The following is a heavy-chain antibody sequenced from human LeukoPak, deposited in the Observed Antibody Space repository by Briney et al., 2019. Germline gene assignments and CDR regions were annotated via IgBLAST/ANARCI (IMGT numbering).Heavy chain of an antibody. J-gene: IGHJ3*02. V-gene: IGHV3-23*01. CDR3: ANGDEEMATISAFDI. CDR1: GFTFSNYA. CDR2: ISGSGGST. Sequence: VGSLRLSCAASGFTFSNYAMSWVRQAPGKGLEWVSVISGSGGSTYYGDSVKGRFTISRDNPKNTLYLQMNSLRAEDTAVYYCANGDEEMATISAFDIWGQGTMVTVSS. D-gene: IGHD5-24*01.